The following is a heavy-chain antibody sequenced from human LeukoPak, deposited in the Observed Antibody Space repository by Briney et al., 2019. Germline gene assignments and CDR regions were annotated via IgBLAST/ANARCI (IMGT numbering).Heavy chain of an antibody. CDR3: ARDLDYGDYESAWFDP. CDR2: INHSGST. V-gene: IGHV4-34*01. D-gene: IGHD4-17*01. J-gene: IGHJ5*02. CDR1: GGSISSYY. Sequence: KASETLSLTCTVSGGSISSYYWGWIRQPPGKGLEGIGEINHSGSTNYNPSLKSRVTISVDTSKNQFSLKLSSVTAADTAVYYCARDLDYGDYESAWFDPWGQGTLVTVSS.